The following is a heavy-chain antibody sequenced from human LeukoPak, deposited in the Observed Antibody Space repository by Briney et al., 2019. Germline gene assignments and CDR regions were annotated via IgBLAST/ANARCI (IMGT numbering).Heavy chain of an antibody. V-gene: IGHV1-69*13. Sequence: SVTVSCKASGGTFSSYAISWVRQAPGQGREWMGGIIPMFGTANYAQKFQGRVTITADESTSTAYMELSSLRSEDTAVYYCASRTPIAVAGTVDYWGQGTLVTVSS. CDR2: IIPMFGTA. D-gene: IGHD6-19*01. CDR1: GGTFSSYA. J-gene: IGHJ4*02. CDR3: ASRTPIAVAGTVDY.